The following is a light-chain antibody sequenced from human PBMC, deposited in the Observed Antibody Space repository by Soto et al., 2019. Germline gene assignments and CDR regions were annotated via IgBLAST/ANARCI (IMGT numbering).Light chain of an antibody. Sequence: EIVMTQSPATLSVSPGERATLSCRASQSVTRNLAWYQQKPGQAPRLLIYGASIRATDIPARFSGSGSGTEFTLTISSLQSEDFAVYYCQQYNDWVSLTFGGGTKVEL. CDR2: GAS. J-gene: IGKJ4*01. V-gene: IGKV3D-15*01. CDR1: QSVTRN. CDR3: QQYNDWVSLT.